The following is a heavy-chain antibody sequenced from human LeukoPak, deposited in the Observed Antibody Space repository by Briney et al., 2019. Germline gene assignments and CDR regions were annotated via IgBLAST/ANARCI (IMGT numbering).Heavy chain of an antibody. Sequence: ASVTVSFTTSVYTFITYGVTWVRQAPGQGFQWMGWISGHTGNTKYAENFQGRISLTTDTSATTAYMELRSLTSDDTAVYYCARDLSSGGWTLEFDYWGQGSLVTVAS. CDR3: ARDLSSGGWTLEFDY. CDR1: VYTFITYG. CDR2: ISGHTGNT. J-gene: IGHJ4*02. V-gene: IGHV1-18*01. D-gene: IGHD1-1*01.